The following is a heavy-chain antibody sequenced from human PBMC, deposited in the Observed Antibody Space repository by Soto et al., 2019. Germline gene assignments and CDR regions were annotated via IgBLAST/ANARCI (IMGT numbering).Heavy chain of an antibody. V-gene: IGHV3-30*18. Sequence: QVQLVESGGGVVQPGRSLRLSCAASGFTFSSYGMHWVRQAPGKGLEWVAVISYDGSNKYYADSVKGRFTISRDNSKNTLYLQMNSLRAEDTAVYYCAKTGGAAYWYFDLWGRGTLVTVSS. D-gene: IGHD1-26*01. CDR1: GFTFSSYG. CDR3: AKTGGAAYWYFDL. J-gene: IGHJ2*01. CDR2: ISYDGSNK.